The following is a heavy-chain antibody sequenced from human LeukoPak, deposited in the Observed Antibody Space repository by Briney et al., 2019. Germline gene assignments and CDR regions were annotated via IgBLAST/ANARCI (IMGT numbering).Heavy chain of an antibody. CDR1: GGSISSYY. D-gene: IGHD6-19*01. V-gene: IGHV4-4*07. Sequence: PSETLPLTCTVSGGSISSYYWSWIRQPAGKGLEWIGRIYTSGSTNYNPSLKSRVTMSIDTPENQLSLTIRSVTAADTAVYYCARRDISSGWSFDYWGQGTLVTVSS. CDR3: ARRDISSGWSFDY. CDR2: IYTSGST. J-gene: IGHJ4*02.